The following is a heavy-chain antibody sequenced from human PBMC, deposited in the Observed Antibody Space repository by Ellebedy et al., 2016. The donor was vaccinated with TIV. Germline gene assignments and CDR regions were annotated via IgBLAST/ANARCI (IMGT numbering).Heavy chain of an antibody. J-gene: IGHJ6*02. CDR1: GFTFSSYA. CDR2: ISYDGSNK. Sequence: GGSLRLSXAASGFTFSSYAMHWVRQAPGKGLEWVAVISYDGSNKYYADSVKGRFTISRDNSKNTLYLQMNSLRAEDTAVYYCARVGIWYSSSWYYYYYGMDVWGQGTTVTVSS. V-gene: IGHV3-30*04. D-gene: IGHD6-13*01. CDR3: ARVGIWYSSSWYYYYYGMDV.